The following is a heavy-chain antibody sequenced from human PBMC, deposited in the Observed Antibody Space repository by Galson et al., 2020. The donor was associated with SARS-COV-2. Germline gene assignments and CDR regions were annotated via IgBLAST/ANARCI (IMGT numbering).Heavy chain of an antibody. CDR2: IKPDGSEK. V-gene: IGHV3-7*04. J-gene: IGHJ4*02. CDR3: VRANRADY. Sequence: QLGESLKISCVVSGFTFSTYWMNWVRQAPGKGLEWVANIKPDGSEKKYVDSVRGRFTISRDNAENSLFLQMNSLRAEDTAVYYCVRANRADYWGQGTLVTVSS. CDR1: GFTFSTYW.